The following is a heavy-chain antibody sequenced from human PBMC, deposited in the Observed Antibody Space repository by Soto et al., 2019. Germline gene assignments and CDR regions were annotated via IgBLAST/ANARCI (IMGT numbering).Heavy chain of an antibody. V-gene: IGHV1-69*12. D-gene: IGHD2-8*01. CDR1: GVTFSNFA. CDR3: ARDRVMRGNSYYYGMDV. Sequence: QVQLVQSGAEVKKPGSSVKVSCKASGVTFSNFAISWVRQAPGQGLEWMGAIIPTFASPYYAQRFQGRISITADASTTTAFMEVSSLRSDDTAVYFCARDRVMRGNSYYYGMDVWGQGTTVTVSS. CDR2: IIPTFASP. J-gene: IGHJ6*02.